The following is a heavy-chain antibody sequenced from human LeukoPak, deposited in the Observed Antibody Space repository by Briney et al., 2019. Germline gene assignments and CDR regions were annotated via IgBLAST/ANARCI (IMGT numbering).Heavy chain of an antibody. J-gene: IGHJ4*02. Sequence: GESLKISCKGSGYSFTSYWIGWVRQMPGKGLEWMGIIYPGDSDTRYSPSFQGQVTISAGKSISTAYLQWSSLKASDTAMYYSARHQHEGSAYLDLLNDYWSQRNLVTVYS. CDR1: GYSFTSYW. V-gene: IGHV5-51*01. CDR3: ARHQHEGSAYLDLLNDY. CDR2: IYPGDSDT. D-gene: IGHD2-15*01.